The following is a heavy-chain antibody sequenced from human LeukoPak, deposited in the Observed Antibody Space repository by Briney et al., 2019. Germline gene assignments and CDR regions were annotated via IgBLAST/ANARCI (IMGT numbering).Heavy chain of an antibody. Sequence: PGGSLRLSCAASGFTFSDYYMSWIRQAPGKGLEWVSYISSSSSYTNYADSVKGRFTISRDNAKNLLYLQMNSLRAEDTAVYYCARVYSSRWYGGDWFDPWGQGTPVTVSS. CDR2: ISSSSSYT. CDR1: GFTFSDYY. CDR3: ARVYSSRWYGGDWFDP. V-gene: IGHV3-11*06. J-gene: IGHJ5*02. D-gene: IGHD6-19*01.